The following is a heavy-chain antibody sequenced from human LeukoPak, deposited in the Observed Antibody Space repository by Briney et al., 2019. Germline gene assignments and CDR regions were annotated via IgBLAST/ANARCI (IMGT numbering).Heavy chain of an antibody. D-gene: IGHD3-10*01. CDR3: ARIRNYGSGTYIPFVDY. V-gene: IGHV4-59*01. J-gene: IGHJ4*02. Sequence: SETLSLTCTVSGGSISNYYWSWIRQPPGKGLEWIGYLYYSGSANYNPSLKSRVTISLDTSKNQFSLKLSSVTAADAAVYYCARIRNYGSGTYIPFVDYWGQGTLVTVSS. CDR2: LYYSGSA. CDR1: GGSISNYY.